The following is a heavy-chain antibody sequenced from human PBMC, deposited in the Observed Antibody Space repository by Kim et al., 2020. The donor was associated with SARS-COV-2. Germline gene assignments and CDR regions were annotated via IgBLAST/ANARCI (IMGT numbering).Heavy chain of an antibody. CDR1: GFTFSSYG. D-gene: IGHD1-26*01. V-gene: IGHV3-33*01. Sequence: GGSLRLSCAASGFTFSSYGMHWVRQAPGKGLEWVAVIWYDGSNKYYADSVKGRFTISRDNSKNTLYLQMNSLRAEDTAVYYCARGAAVNIVGATLGDEFGHYGMDVWGQGTTVTVSS. CDR3: ARGAAVNIVGATLGDEFGHYGMDV. CDR2: IWYDGSNK. J-gene: IGHJ6*02.